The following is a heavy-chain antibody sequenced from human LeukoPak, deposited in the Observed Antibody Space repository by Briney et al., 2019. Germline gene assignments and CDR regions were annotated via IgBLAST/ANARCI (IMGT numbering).Heavy chain of an antibody. Sequence: PGGSLRLSCAASGFTFSSYEMNWVRQAPGKGLEWVSYISSSGSTIYYADSVKGRFTISRDNAKNSLYLQMNSLRAEDTGVYYCARIGIVLTGSFEYSGQGTLDSVSP. CDR1: GFTFSSYE. D-gene: IGHD7-27*01. CDR2: ISSSGSTI. J-gene: IGHJ4*02. CDR3: ARIGIVLTGSFEY. V-gene: IGHV3-48*03.